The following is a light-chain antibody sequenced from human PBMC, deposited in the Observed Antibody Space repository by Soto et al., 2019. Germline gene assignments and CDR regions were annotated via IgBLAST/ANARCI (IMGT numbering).Light chain of an antibody. V-gene: IGLV2-14*01. J-gene: IGLJ2*01. CDR2: KVS. Sequence: QSALTQAASVSGSPGRSITISCTGTSSDVGAYDYVTWYQQHPGKAPKVMIYKVSNRPSGVSNRFSGSKSGNTASLTISGLQAEDEADYYCSSYTTGSLVVFGGGTKLTVL. CDR1: SSDVGAYDY. CDR3: SSYTTGSLVV.